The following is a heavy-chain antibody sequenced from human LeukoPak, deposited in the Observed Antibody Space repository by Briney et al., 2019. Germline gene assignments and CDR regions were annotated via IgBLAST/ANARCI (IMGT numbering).Heavy chain of an antibody. CDR3: ARDHSRATAIYYYYGMDV. CDR2: INPNSGGT. V-gene: IGHV1-2*02. CDR1: GGTFSSYA. Sequence: ASVKVSCKASGGTFSSYAISWVRQAPGQGLEWMGWINPNSGGTNYAQKFQGRVTMTRDTSISTAYMELSRLRSDDTAVNYCARDHSRATAIYYYYGMDVWGQGTTVTVSS. D-gene: IGHD4-4*01. J-gene: IGHJ6*02.